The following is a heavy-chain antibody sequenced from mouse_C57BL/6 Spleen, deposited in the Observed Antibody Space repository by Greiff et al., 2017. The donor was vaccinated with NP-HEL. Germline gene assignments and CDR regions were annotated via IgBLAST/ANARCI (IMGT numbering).Heavy chain of an antibody. CDR3: ARNTGDGYYGWYFDV. V-gene: IGHV2-9-1*01. J-gene: IGHJ1*03. D-gene: IGHD2-3*01. CDR2: IWTGGGT. CDR1: GFSLTSYA. Sequence: VKLVESGPGLVAPSQSLSITCTVSGFSLTSYAISWVRQPPGKGLEWLGVIWTGGGTNYNSALKSRLSISKDNSKSQVFLKMNSLQTDDTARYYCARNTGDGYYGWYFDVWGTGTTVTVSS.